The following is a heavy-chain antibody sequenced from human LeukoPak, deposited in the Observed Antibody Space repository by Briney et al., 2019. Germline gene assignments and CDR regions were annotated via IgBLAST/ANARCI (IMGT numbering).Heavy chain of an antibody. CDR3: TRDLVYGSGSSDY. CDR2: ISGSGSSP. CDR1: GFTFSNYA. J-gene: IGHJ4*02. Sequence: SGGSLRLSCAASGFTFSNYAMSWVRQAPGKGLECVSIISGSGSSPYYADSVKGRFTISRDNAKNTLYLQMNSLRAEDTAVYYCTRDLVYGSGSSDYWGQGTLVTVSS. D-gene: IGHD3-10*01. V-gene: IGHV3-23*01.